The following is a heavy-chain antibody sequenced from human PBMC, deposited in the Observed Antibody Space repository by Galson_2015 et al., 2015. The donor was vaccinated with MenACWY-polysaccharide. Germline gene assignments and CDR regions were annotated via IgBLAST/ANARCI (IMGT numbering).Heavy chain of an antibody. Sequence: SLRLSCAASGFTFSSYSMNWVRQAPGKGLEWVSSISRSSSYIYYADSVKGRFTISRDNSKNTLYLQMNSLRAEDTAVYYCARECFSRTTATTMHAWGQGTTVTVSS. V-gene: IGHV3-21*01. J-gene: IGHJ6*02. CDR2: ISRSSSYI. CDR1: GFTFSSYS. D-gene: IGHD1-1*01. CDR3: ARECFSRTTATTMHA.